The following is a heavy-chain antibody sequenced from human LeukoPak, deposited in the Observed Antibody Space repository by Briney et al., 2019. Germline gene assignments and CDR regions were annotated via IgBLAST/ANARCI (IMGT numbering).Heavy chain of an antibody. V-gene: IGHV3-7*01. CDR3: ARDWKYYYGSGSYYSL. J-gene: IGHJ4*02. CDR1: GFTFSSYW. D-gene: IGHD3-10*01. CDR2: IKYDGSEK. Sequence: GGSLRLSCVASGFTFSSYWMSWVRQAPGKGLEWVANIKYDGSEKNYVDSGKGRFTISRDNAKKSLYLQMNSLRAEDTAVYYCARDWKYYYGSGSYYSLWGQGTLVTVSS.